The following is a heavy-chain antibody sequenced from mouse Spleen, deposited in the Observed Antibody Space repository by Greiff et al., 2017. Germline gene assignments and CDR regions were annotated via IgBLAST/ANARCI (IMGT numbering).Heavy chain of an antibody. Sequence: EVQLQQSGPELVKPGASVKISCKASGYSFTGYYMNWVKQSPEKSLEWIGEINPSTGGTTYNQKFKAKATLTVDKSSSTAYMQLKSLTSEDSAVYYCARDDYVDYWGQGTSVTVSS. CDR1: GYSFTGYY. J-gene: IGHJ4*01. CDR2: INPSTGGT. D-gene: IGHD2-4*01. CDR3: ARDDYVDY. V-gene: IGHV1-42*01.